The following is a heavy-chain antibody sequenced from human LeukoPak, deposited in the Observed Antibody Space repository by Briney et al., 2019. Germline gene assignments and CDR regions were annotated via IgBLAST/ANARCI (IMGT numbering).Heavy chain of an antibody. V-gene: IGHV4-34*01. J-gene: IGHJ4*02. CDR1: GGSFSGYY. D-gene: IGHD2-2*02. Sequence: SETLSLTCAVYGGSFSGYYWSWIRQPPGKGLEWIGEINHSGSTNYNPSLKSRVTISVDTSKNQFSLKLSSVTAADMAVYYCARGYCSSTSCYTFDYWGQGTLVTVSS. CDR3: ARGYCSSTSCYTFDY. CDR2: INHSGST.